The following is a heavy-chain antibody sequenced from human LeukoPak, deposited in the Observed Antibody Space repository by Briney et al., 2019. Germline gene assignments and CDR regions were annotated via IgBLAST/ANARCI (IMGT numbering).Heavy chain of an antibody. V-gene: IGHV3-30*02. J-gene: IGHJ3*02. D-gene: IGHD3-9*01. CDR2: IRNDGRNK. CDR3: ARGPNYDILTGWRKTHNAFDI. Sequence: PGGSLRLSCAASGFTFSTYPMHWVRQAPGKGLEWVTFIRNDGRNKYYADSVKGRFTISRDNSKNTLYLQMNSLRTEDTAVYYCARGPNYDILTGWRKTHNAFDIWGRGTMVTVSS. CDR1: GFTFSTYP.